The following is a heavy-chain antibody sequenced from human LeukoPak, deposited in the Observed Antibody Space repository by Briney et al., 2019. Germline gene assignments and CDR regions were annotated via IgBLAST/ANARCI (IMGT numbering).Heavy chain of an antibody. V-gene: IGHV3-74*01. CDR1: GFTFSSSA. CDR3: ARGGGSYGWFDP. D-gene: IGHD3-16*01. CDR2: IDSDGSST. J-gene: IGHJ5*02. Sequence: PGGSLRLSCAASGFTFSSSAMSWVRQAPGKGLVWVSRIDSDGSSTNYADSVKGRFTITRDSAKNTLYLQMNSLRAEDTAVYYCARGGGSYGWFDPWGQGTLVTVSS.